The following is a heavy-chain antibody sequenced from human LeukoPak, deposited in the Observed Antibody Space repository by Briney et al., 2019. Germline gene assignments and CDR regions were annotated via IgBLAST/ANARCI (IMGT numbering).Heavy chain of an antibody. CDR1: GFTFSNYA. CDR2: VSFHGTDK. J-gene: IGHJ4*02. CDR3: ASRHYGDYWPFDY. D-gene: IGHD4-17*01. Sequence: GGSLRLSCAASGFTFSNYAMHWVRQAPGKGLDWVAVVSFHGTDKFYADSVKGRFTISRDNAKNSLYLQMNSLRAEDTAVYYCASRHYGDYWPFDYWGQGTLVTVSS. V-gene: IGHV3-30*04.